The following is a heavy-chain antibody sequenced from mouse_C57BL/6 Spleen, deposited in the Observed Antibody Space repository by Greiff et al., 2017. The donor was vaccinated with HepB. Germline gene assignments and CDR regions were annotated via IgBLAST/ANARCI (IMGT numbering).Heavy chain of an antibody. D-gene: IGHD2-1*01. J-gene: IGHJ2*01. CDR2: ISSGSSTI. Sequence: EVMLVESGGGLVKPGGSLKLSCAASGFTFSDYGMHWVRQAPEKGLEWVAYISSGSSTIYYADTVKGRFTISRDNAKNTLFLQMTSLRSEDTAMYYCARDYYGNPYYFDYWGQGTTLTVSS. CDR1: GFTFSDYG. CDR3: ARDYYGNPYYFDY. V-gene: IGHV5-17*01.